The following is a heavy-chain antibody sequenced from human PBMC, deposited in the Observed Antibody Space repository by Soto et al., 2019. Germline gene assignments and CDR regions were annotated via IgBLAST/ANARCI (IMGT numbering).Heavy chain of an antibody. CDR3: AHMATPYGILTGYYQENWFDP. Sequence: QITLKESGPTLVKPTQTLTLTCTFSGFSLSTSGVGVGWIRQPPGKALEWLALIYWDDDKRYSPSLKSRLTITKDTSKIHVVLTMTNMDPVDTATYYCAHMATPYGILTGYYQENWFDPWGQGTLVTVSS. D-gene: IGHD3-9*01. V-gene: IGHV2-5*02. CDR1: GFSLSTSGVG. J-gene: IGHJ5*02. CDR2: IYWDDDK.